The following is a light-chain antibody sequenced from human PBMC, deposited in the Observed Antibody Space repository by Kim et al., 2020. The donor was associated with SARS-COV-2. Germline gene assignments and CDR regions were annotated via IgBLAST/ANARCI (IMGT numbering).Light chain of an antibody. Sequence: SYELTQPLSVSVALGQTARITCGGNNIGGKNVRWYQQKPGQAPVLVIYRDSNRPSGIPERFSGSNSGNTATLTISRAQAGDEADYYCQVWDSSTVVFGGGTQLTVL. CDR2: RDS. CDR3: QVWDSSTVV. J-gene: IGLJ2*01. CDR1: NIGGKN. V-gene: IGLV3-9*01.